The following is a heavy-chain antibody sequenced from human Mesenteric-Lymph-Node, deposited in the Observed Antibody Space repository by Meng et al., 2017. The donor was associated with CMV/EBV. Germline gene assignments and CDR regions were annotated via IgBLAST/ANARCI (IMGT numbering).Heavy chain of an antibody. J-gene: IGHJ4*02. CDR2: IWYDGDDGNSQ. CDR3: VKGAYSDYWTGYFTSRD. Sequence: GGSLRLSCAASGFNVNDYVMHWVRQAPGKGLEWVAVIWYDGDDGNSQYYADSVKGRFTISRDNSKNTLSLQLNSLRADDTAMYYCVKGAYSDYWTGYFTSRDWGQGTLVTVSS. CDR1: GFNVNDYV. V-gene: IGHV3-33*08. D-gene: IGHD3-3*01.